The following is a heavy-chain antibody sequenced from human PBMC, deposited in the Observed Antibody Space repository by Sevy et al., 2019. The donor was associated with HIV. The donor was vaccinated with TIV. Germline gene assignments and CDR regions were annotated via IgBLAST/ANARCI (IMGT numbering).Heavy chain of an antibody. Sequence: GGSLRLSCAASGFTFSSYAMSWVRQAPGKGLEWVSAISGSGGSTYYADSVKGRFTISRDNSKNTLYLQMNSLRAEDTAVYYCAKNQKTAYGSGSYYGYWGQGTLVTVSS. D-gene: IGHD3-10*01. CDR3: AKNQKTAYGSGSYYGY. V-gene: IGHV3-23*01. CDR2: ISGSGGST. CDR1: GFTFSSYA. J-gene: IGHJ4*02.